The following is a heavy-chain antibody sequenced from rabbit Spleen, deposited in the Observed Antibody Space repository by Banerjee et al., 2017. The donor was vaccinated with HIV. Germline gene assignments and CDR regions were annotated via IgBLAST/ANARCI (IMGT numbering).Heavy chain of an antibody. CDR2: IDPIFGGT. J-gene: IGHJ6*01. CDR1: GFDFSRFG. CDR3: ARDAGTSFSTYGMDL. V-gene: IGHV1S47*01. D-gene: IGHD8-1*01. Sequence: EESGGDLVKPGASLTLTCKASGFDFSRFGVSWVRQAPGKGLEWIGYIDPIFGGTYYASWVNGRFTISSHNAQNTLYLQLNSLTAADTATYFCARDAGTSFSTYGMDLWGQGTLVTVS.